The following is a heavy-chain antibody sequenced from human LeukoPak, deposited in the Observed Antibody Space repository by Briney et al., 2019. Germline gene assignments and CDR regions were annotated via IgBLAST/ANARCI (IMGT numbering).Heavy chain of an antibody. CDR2: INPNSGGT. J-gene: IGHJ4*02. D-gene: IGHD1-7*01. CDR1: GYTFTDFC. Sequence: GASVKVSCKASGYTFTDFCIHWVRQAPGQGLEWMGWINPNSGGTNYAQKFQGRVTMTRDTSISTAYMELNRLRSDDTAVYYCARDLNGSGTWWGQGTLVTVSS. V-gene: IGHV1-2*02. CDR3: ARDLNGSGTW.